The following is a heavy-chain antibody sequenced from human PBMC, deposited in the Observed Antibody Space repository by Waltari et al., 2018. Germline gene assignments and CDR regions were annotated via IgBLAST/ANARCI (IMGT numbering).Heavy chain of an antibody. Sequence: QVQLQESGPGLVKPSETLSLTCTVSSGSISSHYWSWIRQPPGKGLEWIGYIYYSGSTNYNPSLKSRVTISVDTSKNQFSLKLSAVTAADTAVDYCARGGSVRGNDAFDIWGQGTMVTVSS. CDR1: SGSISSHY. D-gene: IGHD3-16*01. V-gene: IGHV4-59*11. CDR2: IYYSGST. J-gene: IGHJ3*02. CDR3: ARGGSVRGNDAFDI.